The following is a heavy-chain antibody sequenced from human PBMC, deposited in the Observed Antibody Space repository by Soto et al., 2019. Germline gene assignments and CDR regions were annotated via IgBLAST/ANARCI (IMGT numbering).Heavy chain of an antibody. V-gene: IGHV3-23*01. CDR2: IIGAGAP. Sequence: EVQLLESGGGLVQPGGSLRLSCAASGFTFSIYAMNWVRQAPGKGLEWVACIIGAGAPYYADPVKGRFTISRDNSNNILYLQMNNLRDEDTALYFCAKDVTPDSRWDIDYWGQGTLVTVSS. D-gene: IGHD1-26*01. J-gene: IGHJ4*02. CDR3: AKDVTPDSRWDIDY. CDR1: GFTFSIYA.